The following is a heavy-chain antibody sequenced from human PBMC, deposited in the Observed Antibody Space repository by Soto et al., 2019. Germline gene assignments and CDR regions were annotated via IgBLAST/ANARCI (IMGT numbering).Heavy chain of an antibody. CDR3: ARVEDYDFWSGYSTNWFDP. CDR1: GYTFTSYG. J-gene: IGHJ5*02. CDR2: ISAYNGNT. Sequence: ASVKVSCKASGYTFTSYGISWVRQAPGQGLEWMGWISAYNGNTNYAQKLQGRVTMTTDTSTSTAYMELRSLRSDDTAVYYCARVEDYDFWSGYSTNWFDPWGQGTLVTVSS. D-gene: IGHD3-3*01. V-gene: IGHV1-18*01.